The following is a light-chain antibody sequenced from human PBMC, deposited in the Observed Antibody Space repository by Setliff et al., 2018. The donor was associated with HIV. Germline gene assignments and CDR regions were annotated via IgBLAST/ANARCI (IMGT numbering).Light chain of an antibody. J-gene: IGLJ2*01. V-gene: IGLV2-23*02. Sequence: QSVLTQPASVYGFPGQSITISCTGTSTDVGTYNLVSWYQRHPVKAPKLIIYEVTKRPSGISNRFSGSKSGNTASMTNSGLQAEDETDYYCCSYANSTTLLVFGGETKVTVL. CDR3: CSYANSTTLLV. CDR2: EVT. CDR1: STDVGTYNL.